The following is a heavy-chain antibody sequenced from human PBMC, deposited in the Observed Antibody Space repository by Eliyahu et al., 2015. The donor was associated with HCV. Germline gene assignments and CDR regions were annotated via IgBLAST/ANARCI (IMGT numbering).Heavy chain of an antibody. CDR1: GGTFSSYA. CDR2: IIPIXGTA. Sequence: QVQLVQSGAEVKKPGSSVKVSCKASGGTFSSYAIXWVRQAPGQGLEWXGGIIPIXGTANYAQKFQGRVTITADESTSTAYMELSSLRSEDTAVYYCARGNPALDIVVVPAAPVGGYYYYYGMDVWGQGTTVTVSS. CDR3: ARGNPALDIVVVPAAPVGGYYYYYGMDV. V-gene: IGHV1-69*01. J-gene: IGHJ6*02. D-gene: IGHD2-2*03.